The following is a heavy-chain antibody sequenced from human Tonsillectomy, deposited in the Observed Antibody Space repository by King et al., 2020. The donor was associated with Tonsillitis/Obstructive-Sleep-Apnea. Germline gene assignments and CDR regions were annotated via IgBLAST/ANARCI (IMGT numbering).Heavy chain of an antibody. Sequence: VQLVESGGGLVKPGGSLRLSCAASGFTFSDYYMSWIRQAPGKGLEWVSYISSSSSYTNYADSVKGRFTISRDNAKNSQDLQMNSLRAEDTAVYYCARGPQGYCSGGSCPAWGQGTLVTVSS. CDR2: ISSSSSYT. V-gene: IGHV3-11*05. J-gene: IGHJ5*02. CDR1: GFTFSDYY. D-gene: IGHD2-15*01. CDR3: ARGPQGYCSGGSCPA.